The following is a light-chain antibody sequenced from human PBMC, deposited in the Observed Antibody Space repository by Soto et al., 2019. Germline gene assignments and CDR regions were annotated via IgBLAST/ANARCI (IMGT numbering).Light chain of an antibody. J-gene: IGKJ1*01. Sequence: EIVMTQSPATLSVSPGERATLSCRASQSVSSYLAWYQQKPGQAPRLLLYGASSRATGIPDRFSGSASRTDFTLTISRLEPEDFAVYYCQHYGSSPPGTFGQGTKVDIK. CDR3: QHYGSSPPGT. CDR2: GAS. CDR1: QSVSSY. V-gene: IGKV3-20*01.